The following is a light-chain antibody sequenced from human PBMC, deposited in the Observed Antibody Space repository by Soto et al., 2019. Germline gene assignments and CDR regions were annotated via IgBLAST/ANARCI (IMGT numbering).Light chain of an antibody. Sequence: QSALTQPASVSGSPGQSITISCTGTSSDVGSYNLVSWYQQHPGKAPKLLIYDVTNRPSGVSDRFSGSKSGNTASLTISGLQAEDEADYYCSSYTSSSTLGGVFGGGTKLTVL. CDR3: SSYTSSSTLGGV. V-gene: IGLV2-14*02. CDR1: SSDVGSYNL. CDR2: DVT. J-gene: IGLJ3*02.